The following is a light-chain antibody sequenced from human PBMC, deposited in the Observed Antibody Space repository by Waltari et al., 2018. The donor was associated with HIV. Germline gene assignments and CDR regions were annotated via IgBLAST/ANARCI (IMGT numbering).Light chain of an antibody. J-gene: IGKJ1*01. CDR3: QQYLDNWT. Sequence: DIQVIQSPSTLSVYTGDRVAITCRASQNIGDSLAWYQQKPGKAPKLLIHKASTLKIGVSSRFSGSGFGTEFILTIRNLQPDYFAIYYCQQYLDNWTFGQWTKV. V-gene: IGKV1-5*03. CDR2: KAS. CDR1: QNIGDS.